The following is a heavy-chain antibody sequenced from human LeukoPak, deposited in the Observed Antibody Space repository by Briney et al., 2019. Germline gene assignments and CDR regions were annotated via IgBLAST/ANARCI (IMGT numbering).Heavy chain of an antibody. D-gene: IGHD6-13*01. CDR1: GFTFSSYG. Sequence: PGRSLRLSCAASGFTFSSYGMHWVRQAPGKGLEGVAVIWSDGSNKYQADSVKGRFTISRDNSKNTLYLQMNSLRAEDTAVYYCARGASIAAAGTGEKSNWFDPWGQGTLVTVSS. CDR2: IWSDGSNK. J-gene: IGHJ5*02. V-gene: IGHV3-33*01. CDR3: ARGASIAAAGTGEKSNWFDP.